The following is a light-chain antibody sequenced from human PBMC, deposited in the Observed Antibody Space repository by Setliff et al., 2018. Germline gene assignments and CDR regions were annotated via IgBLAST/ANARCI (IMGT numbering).Light chain of an antibody. V-gene: IGLV1-40*01. Sequence: QSVLTQPPSVSGAPGQRVSISCSGGRSNIGAGHDVHWYYHLAGTAPKLPIYHNNNRASGIPDRFSGSKSGTSASLAIAELQAEDEADYYCQSYDNTLGVSIFGGGTKVTVL. CDR2: HNN. CDR3: QSYDNTLGVSI. CDR1: RSNIGAGHD. J-gene: IGLJ2*01.